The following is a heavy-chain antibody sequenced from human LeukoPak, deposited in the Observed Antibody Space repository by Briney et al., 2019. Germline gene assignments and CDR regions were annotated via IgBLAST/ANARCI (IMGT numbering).Heavy chain of an antibody. Sequence: GGSLRLSCAASALPPSNYAMSWVRQAPGKGLEWVSSISDGGWTAYTDSVKGRFFISRETATNTLYLQMNSLRVEDTAVYYCAKECDYGNTSHMPCYWGQGALVTVSS. CDR3: AKECDYGNTSHMPCY. CDR2: ISDGGWT. D-gene: IGHD4-17*01. V-gene: IGHV3-23*01. J-gene: IGHJ4*02. CDR1: ALPPSNYA.